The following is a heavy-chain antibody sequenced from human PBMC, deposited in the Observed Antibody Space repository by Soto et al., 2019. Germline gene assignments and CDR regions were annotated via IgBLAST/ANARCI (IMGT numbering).Heavy chain of an antibody. CDR3: ARVRGGGYGSGGSCYGGGWFDP. D-gene: IGHD2-15*01. CDR1: GGSISSGGYY. J-gene: IGHJ5*02. CDR2: IYYSGST. Sequence: QVQLQESGPGLVKPSQTLSLTCTVSGGSISSGGYYWSWIRQHPGKGLEWIGYIYYSGSTYYNPSLKMGVTISFDTSQNQFSRKLRSVTAADTAVYYCARVRGGGYGSGGSCYGGGWFDPWGQGTLVTVSS. V-gene: IGHV4-31*03.